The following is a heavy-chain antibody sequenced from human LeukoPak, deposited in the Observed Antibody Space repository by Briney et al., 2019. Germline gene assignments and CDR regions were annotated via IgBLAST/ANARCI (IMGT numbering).Heavy chain of an antibody. D-gene: IGHD6-13*01. Sequence: ASVKVSCKASGYTFTSYGISWVRQAPGQGLEWMGGISAYNGNTNYAQKLQGRVTMTTDTSTSTAYMELRSLRSDDTAVYYCAREEGSSWAYYYYGMDVWGQGTTVTVSS. CDR2: ISAYNGNT. J-gene: IGHJ6*02. CDR1: GYTFTSYG. CDR3: AREEGSSWAYYYYGMDV. V-gene: IGHV1-18*01.